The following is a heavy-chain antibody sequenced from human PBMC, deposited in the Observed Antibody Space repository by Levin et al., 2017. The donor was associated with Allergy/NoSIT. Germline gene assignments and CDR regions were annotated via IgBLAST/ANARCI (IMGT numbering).Heavy chain of an antibody. V-gene: IGHV3-7*01. CDR1: GFTFSSYW. CDR2: IKPDGSAQ. D-gene: IGHD4-23*01. CDR3: ARDWNGGGWSNDY. J-gene: IGHJ4*02. Sequence: GGSLRLSCAASGFTFSSYWMTWVRQAPGKGLEWVANIKPDGSAQNYVDSVKGRFTISRDNSQNSVYLQMNSLKDEDTAVYYCARDWNGGGWSNDYWGQGTLITVSS.